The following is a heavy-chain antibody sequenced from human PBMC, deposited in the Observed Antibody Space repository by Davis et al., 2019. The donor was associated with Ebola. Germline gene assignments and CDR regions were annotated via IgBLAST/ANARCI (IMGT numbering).Heavy chain of an antibody. CDR2: INEDGSKT. J-gene: IGHJ4*02. D-gene: IGHD1-1*01. V-gene: IGHV3-7*03. Sequence: PGGSLRLSCVASGFPFSNFWMTWVRQAPGKGLEWVANINEDGSKTYHVDSVKGRFTISRDNAQNSVYLQMNSLRPDDTAVYYCVSGHTTGGWGQGTLVTVSS. CDR1: GFPFSNFW. CDR3: VSGHTTGG.